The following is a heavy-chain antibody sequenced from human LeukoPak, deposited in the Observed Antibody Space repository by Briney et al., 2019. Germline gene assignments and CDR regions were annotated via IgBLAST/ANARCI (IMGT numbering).Heavy chain of an antibody. CDR1: GFTFNKYW. CDR2: INQDDSQI. J-gene: IGHJ4*02. CDR3: ARDNALHLGDLSIPTFDY. V-gene: IGHV3-7*01. Sequence: PGGSLRLSCAASGFTFNKYWLTWVRQAPGKGLEWVANINQDDSQIYYLESVEGRFTITRDNSKNTLYLQMNSLRAEDTAVYYCARDNALHLGDLSIPTFDYWGQGTLVTVSS. D-gene: IGHD3-16*02.